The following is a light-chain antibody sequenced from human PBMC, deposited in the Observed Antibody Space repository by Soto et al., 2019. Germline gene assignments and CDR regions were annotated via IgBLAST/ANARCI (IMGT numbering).Light chain of an antibody. J-gene: IGLJ1*01. CDR3: NSYVGSNIYV. CDR1: ASDIGRYNY. Sequence: QSALTQPPSASGSPGQSVTISCIGTASDIGRYNYVSWYQHQPGNAPKLIIYDVTKRPSGVPDRFSGSKSGNTSSLTVSGRQADDEAYYYCNSYVGSNIYVFGTGTKLTVL. CDR2: DVT. V-gene: IGLV2-8*01.